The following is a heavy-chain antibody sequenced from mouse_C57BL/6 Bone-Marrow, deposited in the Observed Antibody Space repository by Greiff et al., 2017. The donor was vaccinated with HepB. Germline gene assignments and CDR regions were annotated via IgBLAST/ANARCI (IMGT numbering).Heavy chain of an antibody. J-gene: IGHJ4*01. CDR2: SRNKANDYTT. Sequence: EVMLVESGGGLVQSGRSLRLSCATSGFTFSDFYMEWVRQAPGKGLEWIAASRNKANDYTTEYSASVKGRFIVSRDTSQSILYLQMNALRAEDTAMYYCAKITTVVDGDYWGQGTSVTVSS. V-gene: IGHV7-1*01. CDR3: AKITTVVDGDY. CDR1: GFTFSDFY. D-gene: IGHD1-1*01.